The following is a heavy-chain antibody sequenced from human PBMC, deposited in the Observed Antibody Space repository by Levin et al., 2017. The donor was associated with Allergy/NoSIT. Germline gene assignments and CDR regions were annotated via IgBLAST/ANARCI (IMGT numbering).Heavy chain of an antibody. J-gene: IGHJ4*02. CDR3: AKAPASIAARRQYLEY. D-gene: IGHD6-6*01. CDR1: GFTFRSYA. Sequence: GGSLRLSCAASGFTFRSYAMKWVRQAPGKGLEWVSTISGSGGSTYYADSVKGRFTISRDNSKNMLDLQMNSLRAEDTAVYYCAKAPASIAARRQYLEYWGQGSLVTVSS. V-gene: IGHV3-23*01. CDR2: ISGSGGST.